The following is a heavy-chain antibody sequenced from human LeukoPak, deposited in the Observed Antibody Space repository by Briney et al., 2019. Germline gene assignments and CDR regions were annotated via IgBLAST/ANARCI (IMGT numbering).Heavy chain of an antibody. Sequence: PGGSLRLSCAASGFTFRSYWMSWVRQTPGKGLEWVANIKQDGSEKYYVDSVKGRFTAPRDNAKNSLYLQINSLRAGDTAVYFCARATTAFDYWGQGSLVTVSS. J-gene: IGHJ4*02. CDR1: GFTFRSYW. V-gene: IGHV3-7*04. CDR2: IKQDGSEK. CDR3: ARATTAFDY. D-gene: IGHD4-17*01.